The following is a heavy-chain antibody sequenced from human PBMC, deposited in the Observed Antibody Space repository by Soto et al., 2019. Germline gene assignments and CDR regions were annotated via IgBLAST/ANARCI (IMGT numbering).Heavy chain of an antibody. V-gene: IGHV3-23*01. Sequence: GGSLRLSCVASGITFNPNAMIWVRQAPGKGLEWVSAIDGDGGDTFFADFVKGRFTMSRDNSKNTVYLHMRSLTAEDTALYYCARGRLAVGSDWFDSWGPGTLVTVS. CDR2: IDGDGGDT. CDR1: GITFNPNA. D-gene: IGHD1-26*01. CDR3: ARGRLAVGSDWFDS. J-gene: IGHJ5*01.